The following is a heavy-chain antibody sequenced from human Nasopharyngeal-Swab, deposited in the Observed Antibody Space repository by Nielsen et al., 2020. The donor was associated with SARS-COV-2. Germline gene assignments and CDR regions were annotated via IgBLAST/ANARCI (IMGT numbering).Heavy chain of an antibody. V-gene: IGHV1-18*01. CDR2: ISAYNGNT. CDR3: ARDLRYYCGGDCYSWASDY. Sequence: WVRQAPGQGLEWMGWISAYNGNTNYAQKLQGRVTMTTDTSTSTAYMELRSLRSDDTAVYYCARDLRYYCGGDCYSWASDYWGQGTLVTVSS. J-gene: IGHJ4*02. D-gene: IGHD2-21*01.